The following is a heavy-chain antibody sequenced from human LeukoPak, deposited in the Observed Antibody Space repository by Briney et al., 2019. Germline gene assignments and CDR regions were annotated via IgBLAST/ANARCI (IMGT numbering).Heavy chain of an antibody. CDR2: INPNSGNT. Sequence: ASVKVSCKASGYTFTGYYMHWVRQAPGQGLEWMGWINPNSGNTGYAQKFQGRVTITGNTSISTAYMELSSLRSEDTAVYYCARSEKHDYDFWSGYYFNYYYYYMDVWGKGTTVTVSS. CDR1: GYTFTGYY. CDR3: ARSEKHDYDFWSGYYFNYYYYYMDV. J-gene: IGHJ6*03. V-gene: IGHV1-8*03. D-gene: IGHD3-3*01.